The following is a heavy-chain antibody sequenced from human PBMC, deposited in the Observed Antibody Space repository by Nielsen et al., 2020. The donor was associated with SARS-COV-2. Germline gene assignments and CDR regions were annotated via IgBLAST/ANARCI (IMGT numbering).Heavy chain of an antibody. J-gene: IGHJ4*02. Sequence: GGSLRLSCAASGFTFSSYAMHWVRQAPGKGLEWVAVISYDGSNKYYADSVKGRFTISRDNSKNTLYLQMNSLRAEDTAVYYCARSGTYYYDSSGYPKPDYWGQGTLVTVSS. CDR2: ISYDGSNK. CDR1: GFTFSSYA. D-gene: IGHD3-22*01. V-gene: IGHV3-30-3*01. CDR3: ARSGTYYYDSSGYPKPDY.